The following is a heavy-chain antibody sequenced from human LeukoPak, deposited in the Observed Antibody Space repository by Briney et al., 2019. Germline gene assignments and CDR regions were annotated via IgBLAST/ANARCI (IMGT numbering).Heavy chain of an antibody. CDR3: ARSRIAADYYYYGMDV. CDR2: IYHSGST. V-gene: IGHV4-30-2*01. CDR1: GGSISSGGYS. J-gene: IGHJ6*02. D-gene: IGHD6-13*01. Sequence: SQTLSLTCAVSGGSISSGGYSWSWIRQPPGKGLEWTGYIYHSGSTYYNPSLKSRVTISVDRSKNQFSLKLSSVTAADTAVYYCARSRIAADYYYYGMDVWGQGTMVTVSS.